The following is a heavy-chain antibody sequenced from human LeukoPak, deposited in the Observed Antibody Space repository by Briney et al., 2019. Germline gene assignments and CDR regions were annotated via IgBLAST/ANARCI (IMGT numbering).Heavy chain of an antibody. Sequence: GGSLRLSCAASGFTFSNYWMHLVRQAPGKGLVWVSRINSDGINTSYADSVKGRFTISRDNPKNTLNLQMNSLRAEDTPVYYCARDLGQYYDTSDNWFDPWGQGTLVTVSS. D-gene: IGHD3-22*01. CDR1: GFTFSNYW. CDR3: ARDLGQYYDTSDNWFDP. J-gene: IGHJ5*02. V-gene: IGHV3-74*01. CDR2: INSDGINT.